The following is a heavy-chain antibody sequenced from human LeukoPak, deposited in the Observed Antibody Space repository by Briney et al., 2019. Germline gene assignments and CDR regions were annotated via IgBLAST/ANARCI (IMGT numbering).Heavy chain of an antibody. J-gene: IGHJ4*02. CDR2: ITTSGGST. CDR1: GFTFSNYA. D-gene: IGHD6-19*01. CDR3: AKGRQWLPYFDY. Sequence: PGGSLRLSCTASGFTFSNYAVSWVRQAPGKGLEWVSTITTSGGSTYYTDSVKGRFTISRDNSKNTLCLQMNSLRAEDTAVYYCAKGRQWLPYFDYWGQGALVTVSS. V-gene: IGHV3-23*01.